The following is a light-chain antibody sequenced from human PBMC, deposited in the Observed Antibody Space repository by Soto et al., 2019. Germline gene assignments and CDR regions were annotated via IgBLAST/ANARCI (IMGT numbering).Light chain of an antibody. Sequence: DIQMTQSPSSLSASVGDRITISCQATQDIDNHLNWYQQRPGKAPKLLIYDAANLQTGVPSRFIGSGSGTYFTFTITSLLPEDTATYYCQQFDNLPLTFGGGTKVEIK. CDR3: QQFDNLPLT. J-gene: IGKJ4*01. CDR2: DAA. CDR1: QDIDNH. V-gene: IGKV1-33*01.